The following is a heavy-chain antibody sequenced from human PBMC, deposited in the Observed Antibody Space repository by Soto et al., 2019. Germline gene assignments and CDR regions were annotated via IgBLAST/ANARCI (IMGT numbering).Heavy chain of an antibody. V-gene: IGHV1-69*08. D-gene: IGHD5-12*01. Sequence: QVQLEQSGTEVKKPGSSVKVSCKASGGTFSTSTFTWVRQAPGQGLEWMGRIIPIFGTGDYAPKFQGRVLITADKSTSTVYMELSGLKAEDTAVFFCVRDAPIGSVFSGYDAIDSWGQGTLGTVSS. CDR3: VRDAPIGSVFSGYDAIDS. CDR1: GGTFSTST. CDR2: IIPIFGTG. J-gene: IGHJ4*02.